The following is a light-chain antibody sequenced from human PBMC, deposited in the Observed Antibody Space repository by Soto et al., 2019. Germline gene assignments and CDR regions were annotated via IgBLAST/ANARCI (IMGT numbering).Light chain of an antibody. CDR1: GNDIGANDY. V-gene: IGLV2-14*01. Sequence: QSALTQPASVSGSPGQSITISCTGTGNDIGANDYVSWYQHHPGQAPKILIYEAANRPSGVSHRFSGSKSGNTASLTISGLQAEDEADYFCTSYTSTSTLVFGGRTKLTVL. CDR2: EAA. J-gene: IGLJ2*01. CDR3: TSYTSTSTLV.